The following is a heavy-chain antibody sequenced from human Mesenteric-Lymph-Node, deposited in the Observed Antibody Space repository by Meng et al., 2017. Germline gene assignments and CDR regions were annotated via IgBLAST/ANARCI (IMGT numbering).Heavy chain of an antibody. CDR3: ARDYYGSGSYYNGSNPDY. D-gene: IGHD3-10*01. V-gene: IGHV1-2*02. CDR2: INPNSGGT. Sequence: ASVKVSCKASGYTFTAYSMHWVRQAPGQGLEWMGWINPNSGGTNYAQRFQGRVTMTRDTSISTAYMELRSLRSDDTAVYYCARDYYGSGSYYNGSNPDYWGRGTLVTVSS. J-gene: IGHJ4*02. CDR1: GYTFTAYS.